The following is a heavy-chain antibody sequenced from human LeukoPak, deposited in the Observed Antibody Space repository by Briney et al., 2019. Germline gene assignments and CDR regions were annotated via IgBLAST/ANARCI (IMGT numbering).Heavy chain of an antibody. J-gene: IGHJ5*02. CDR2: THPSGNT. Sequence: SETLSLTCTVSGGSNNSYYWSWIRQPPGKGLEWIGYTHPSGNTNYSPSLKSRVTISINTSRNQFSLKLSSVTAADTAVYYCARKAPKKGWFDPWGQGTLVTVSS. CDR1: GGSNNSYY. V-gene: IGHV4-4*09. CDR3: ARKAPKKGWFDP.